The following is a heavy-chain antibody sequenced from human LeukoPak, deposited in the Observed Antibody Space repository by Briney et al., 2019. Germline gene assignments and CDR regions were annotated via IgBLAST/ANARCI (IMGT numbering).Heavy chain of an antibody. J-gene: IGHJ4*02. V-gene: IGHV1-69*05. CDR2: IIPIFGTA. Sequence: SVKVSCKASGGTFSSYAISWVRQDPGQGLEWMGGIIPIFGTANYAQKFQGRVTITTDESTSTAYMELSSLRSEDTAVYYCARGRYYYDSSGADWYYFDYWGQGTLVTVSS. D-gene: IGHD3-22*01. CDR3: ARGRYYYDSSGADWYYFDY. CDR1: GGTFSSYA.